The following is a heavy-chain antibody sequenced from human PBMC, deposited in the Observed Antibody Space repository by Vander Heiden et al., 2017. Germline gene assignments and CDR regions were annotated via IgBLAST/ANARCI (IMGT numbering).Heavy chain of an antibody. CDR2: IKQDGSEG. J-gene: IGHJ4*02. CDR3: ARTLLVAGIFFDY. D-gene: IGHD6-19*01. Sequence: EVQLVESGGGLVQPGGSLRLSCAASGLTFSHYWMGWVRQAPGKGLEWVAKIKQDGSEGHYVDSVKGRLTISRDNGKNSLYLQMNSLRAEDTAVYYCARTLLVAGIFFDYWGQGTLVTVSS. V-gene: IGHV3-7*03. CDR1: GLTFSHYW.